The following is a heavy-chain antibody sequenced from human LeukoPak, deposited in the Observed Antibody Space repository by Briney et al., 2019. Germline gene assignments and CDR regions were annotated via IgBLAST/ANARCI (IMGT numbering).Heavy chain of an antibody. V-gene: IGHV4-31*03. CDR3: TRGAKYPSTYYYYMDV. D-gene: IGHD4/OR15-4a*01. J-gene: IGHJ6*03. Sequence: SSETLSLTCTVSGGSISSGGYYWSWIRQHPGKGLEWIGYIYYSGSTYYNPSLKSRVTISVDTSKNQFSLKPSSVTAAATAVYYCTRGAKYPSTYYYYMDVWGKGTTVTVSS. CDR2: IYYSGST. CDR1: GGSISSGGYY.